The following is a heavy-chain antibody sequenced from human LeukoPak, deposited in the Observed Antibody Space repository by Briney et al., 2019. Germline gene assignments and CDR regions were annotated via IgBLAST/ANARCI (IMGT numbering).Heavy chain of an antibody. V-gene: IGHV3-23*01. CDR2: ISGNGGTT. CDR3: AKPRDYYGPFAY. Sequence: GGSLRLSCTASGFTFGDYAMSWFRQAPGKGLEWVSAISGNGGTTYYADSVKGRFTISRDNSKNTLYLQMNSLRAEDTAVYYCAKPRDYYGPFAYWGQGTLVTVSS. CDR1: GFTFGDYA. J-gene: IGHJ4*02. D-gene: IGHD3-10*01.